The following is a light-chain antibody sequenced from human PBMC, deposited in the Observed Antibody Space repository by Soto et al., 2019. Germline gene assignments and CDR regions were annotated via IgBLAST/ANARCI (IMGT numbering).Light chain of an antibody. CDR3: CSYAGTSVLL. V-gene: IGLV2-23*02. Sequence: QSALTQPASVSGSPGQSVTISCTGTSSDFGTFDLVSWYQQHADKQPKLLIFEVDKRPSGISYRFSGSKSDNTASLTISGLQPEDEASYYCCSYAGTSVLLFGGGTKLTVL. J-gene: IGLJ2*01. CDR1: SSDFGTFDL. CDR2: EVD.